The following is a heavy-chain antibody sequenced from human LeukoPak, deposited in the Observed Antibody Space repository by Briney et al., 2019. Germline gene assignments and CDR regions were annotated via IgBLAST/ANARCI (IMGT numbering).Heavy chain of an antibody. CDR3: ARESGSSFSAGPPYYYGMDV. V-gene: IGHV3-7*03. J-gene: IGHJ6*02. Sequence: GGSLRLSCAASGFTFSSYWMSWVRQAPGKGLEWVANIKRDGSEKYYVDSVKGRLTISRDNAKNSLYLQMNSLRAEDTAVYYCARESGSSFSAGPPYYYGMDVWGQGTTVTVSS. CDR2: IKRDGSEK. D-gene: IGHD6-13*01. CDR1: GFTFSSYW.